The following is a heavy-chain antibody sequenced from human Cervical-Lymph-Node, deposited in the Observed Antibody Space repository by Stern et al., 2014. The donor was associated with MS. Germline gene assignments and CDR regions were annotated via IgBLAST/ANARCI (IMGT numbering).Heavy chain of an antibody. CDR1: GFTFSTFA. Sequence: VQLVESGGGVVQPGRSLRLSCAASGFTFSTFAMNWFRQSPDKGLQWLAAISTDGSATKYADSVKGRFTIYRDNSKDTLYLEMNSLTTDDTAVFYCARDLGYWGQGTLGTVSS. J-gene: IGHJ4*02. CDR2: ISTDGSAT. V-gene: IGHV3-30-3*01. CDR3: ARDLGY.